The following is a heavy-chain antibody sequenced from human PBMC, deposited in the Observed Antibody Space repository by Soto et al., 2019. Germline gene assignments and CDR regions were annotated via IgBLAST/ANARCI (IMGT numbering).Heavy chain of an antibody. J-gene: IGHJ3*02. D-gene: IGHD5-18*01. V-gene: IGHV4-39*01. Sequence: QLQLQESGPGLVKPSETLSLTCTVSGGSISSSSYYWGWIRQPPGKGLEWIGSIYYSGSTYYNPSLKSRVTISVDTSKNQFSLKLSSVTAADTAVYYCARHPRVQLWLQDAHSDAFDIWGQGTMVTVSS. CDR3: ARHPRVQLWLQDAHSDAFDI. CDR2: IYYSGST. CDR1: GGSISSSSYY.